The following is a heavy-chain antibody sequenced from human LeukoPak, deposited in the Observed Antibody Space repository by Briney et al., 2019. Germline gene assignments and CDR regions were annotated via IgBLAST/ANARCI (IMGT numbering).Heavy chain of an antibody. J-gene: IGHJ4*02. CDR2: ISSSGSTI. CDR1: GFTFSDYY. V-gene: IGHV3-11*01. D-gene: IGHD6-19*01. CDR3: ARDPPRNLPYSSGWYYFDY. Sequence: PGGSLRLSCAASGFTFSDYYMSWIRQAPGKGLEWVSYISSSGSTIYYADSVKGRFTISRDNAKNSLYLQMNSLRAEDTAVYYCARDPPRNLPYSSGWYYFDYWGQGTLVTVSS.